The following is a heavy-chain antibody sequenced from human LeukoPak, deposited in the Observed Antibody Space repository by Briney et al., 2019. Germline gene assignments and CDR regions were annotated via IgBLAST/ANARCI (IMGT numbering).Heavy chain of an antibody. CDR2: ISISSSYI. V-gene: IGHV3-21*01. CDR1: GFTFSSYS. CDR3: ARSSAHDFWSGHDAFDI. D-gene: IGHD3-3*01. Sequence: GGSLRLSCAASGFTFSSYSMNWGRQAPGKGLEWVSSISISSSYIYYADSVRGRFTISRDNAKNSLYLQMNSLRAEDTAVYYCARSSAHDFWSGHDAFDIWGQGTMVTVSS. J-gene: IGHJ3*02.